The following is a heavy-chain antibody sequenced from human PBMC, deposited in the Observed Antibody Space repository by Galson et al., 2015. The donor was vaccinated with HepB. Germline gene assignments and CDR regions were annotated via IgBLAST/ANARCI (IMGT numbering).Heavy chain of an antibody. CDR2: LNRDSAAV. CDR3: VRASPPGVAVTVGTYSFDR. Sequence: SLRLSCAASGFTFKDHAMHWVRHSPGKGLEWVSGLNRDSAAVAYADSVEGRFTISSDNAKTSLYLEMSSLRPEDTALYYCVRASPPGVAVTVGTYSFDRWGHGTLVTVSS. J-gene: IGHJ4*03. V-gene: IGHV3-9*01. D-gene: IGHD2-21*02. CDR1: GFTFKDHA.